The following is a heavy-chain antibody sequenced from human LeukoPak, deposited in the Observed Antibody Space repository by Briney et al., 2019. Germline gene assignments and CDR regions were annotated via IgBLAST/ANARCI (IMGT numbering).Heavy chain of an antibody. CDR1: GFTVSSNY. Sequence: PGGSLRLSCAASGFTVSSNYMSWVRQAPGKGLEWVSVIYSGGSTYYADSVKGRFTISRDNSKNTLYLQMNSLRAEDTAVYYCASTLRSRYYGMDVWGQGTTVTVSS. V-gene: IGHV3-53*01. J-gene: IGHJ6*02. D-gene: IGHD3-3*01. CDR3: ASTLRSRYYGMDV. CDR2: IYSGGST.